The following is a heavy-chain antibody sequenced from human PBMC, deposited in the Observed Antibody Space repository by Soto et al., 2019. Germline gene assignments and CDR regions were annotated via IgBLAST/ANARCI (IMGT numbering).Heavy chain of an antibody. D-gene: IGHD5-12*01. CDR3: AHRGSGYAWDY. J-gene: IGHJ4*02. V-gene: IGHV2-5*02. CDR2: IYWDDDK. Sequence: QITLKESGPPLVKPTQTLTLTCTFSGFSLSTSGVGVDWIRQPPGKALEWLALIYWDDDKRDSPSLKSRLTITKDTSKNQVVLTMTNMDPVDTATYYCAHRGSGYAWDYWGQGTLVNVSS. CDR1: GFSLSTSGVG.